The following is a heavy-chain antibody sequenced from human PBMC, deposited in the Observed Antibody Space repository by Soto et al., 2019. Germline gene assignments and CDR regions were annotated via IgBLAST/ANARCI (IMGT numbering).Heavy chain of an antibody. D-gene: IGHD3-3*01. J-gene: IGHJ4*02. CDR3: ARLNDFWSGYLRVADY. V-gene: IGHV1-8*01. Sequence: GASVKVSCKASGYTFTSYDINWVRQATGQGLEWMGWMNPNSGNTGYAQKFQGRVTMTRNTSISTAYMELSSLRSEDTAVYYCARLNDFWSGYLRVADYWGQGTLVTVSS. CDR1: GYTFTSYD. CDR2: MNPNSGNT.